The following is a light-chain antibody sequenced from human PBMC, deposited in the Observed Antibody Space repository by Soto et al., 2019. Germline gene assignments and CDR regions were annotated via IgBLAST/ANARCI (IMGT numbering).Light chain of an antibody. J-gene: IGKJ2*01. V-gene: IGKV3-20*01. CDR3: QQHGSSPPYT. Sequence: EVVLTQSPGTLSLSPGERATLSCRASQTVSNNYLAWYQHKPGQSPKLLIFGSSDRATGIPDRFSGSGSGTDFTLTISRLEPEDFAVYYCQQHGSSPPYTFGQGTKLEIK. CDR1: QTVSNNY. CDR2: GSS.